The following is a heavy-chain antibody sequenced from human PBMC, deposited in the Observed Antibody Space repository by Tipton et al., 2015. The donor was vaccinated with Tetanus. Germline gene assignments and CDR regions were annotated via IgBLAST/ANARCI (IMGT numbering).Heavy chain of an antibody. CDR3: ARGVTYYYDSSGYQEMYNWFDP. Sequence: QSGAEVKKPGASVKVSCKASGYTFTSYAMNWVRQAPGQGLEWMGWINTNTGNPTYAQGFTGRFVFSLDTSVSTAYLQISSLKAEDTAVYYCARGVTYYYDSSGYQEMYNWFDPWGQGTLVTVSS. D-gene: IGHD3-22*01. J-gene: IGHJ5*02. CDR2: INTNTGNP. V-gene: IGHV7-4-1*02. CDR1: GYTFTSYA.